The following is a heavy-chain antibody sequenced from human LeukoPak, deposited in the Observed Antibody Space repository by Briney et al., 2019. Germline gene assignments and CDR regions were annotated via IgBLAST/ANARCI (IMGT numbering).Heavy chain of an antibody. Sequence: ASVKVSCKASGGTFSRYAISWVRQAPGQGLGWMGGIIPIFGTANYAQKIQGRVTITADESTSTAYMELSSLRSEDTAVYYCARGGCSGGSCYSPRRDYGMDVWGKGTTVTVSS. V-gene: IGHV1-69*13. J-gene: IGHJ6*04. CDR1: GGTFSRYA. D-gene: IGHD2-15*01. CDR3: ARGGCSGGSCYSPRRDYGMDV. CDR2: IIPIFGTA.